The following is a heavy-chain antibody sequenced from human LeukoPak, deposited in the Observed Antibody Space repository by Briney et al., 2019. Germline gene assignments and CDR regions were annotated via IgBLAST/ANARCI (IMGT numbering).Heavy chain of an antibody. CDR2: LNPQTGDT. V-gene: IGHV1-2*02. CDR1: GYSLTSYY. D-gene: IGHD2-2*01. Sequence: GASVKVSCKASGYSLTSYYIHWVRQAPGQGLEWMGWLNPQTGDTHFAQKFQGRVTFTRDTSISTAYMAMSRLRSDDTAVYYCARGGLVVPAVWNDYYYMDVWGKGTTVTISS. CDR3: ARGGLVVPAVWNDYYYMDV. J-gene: IGHJ6*03.